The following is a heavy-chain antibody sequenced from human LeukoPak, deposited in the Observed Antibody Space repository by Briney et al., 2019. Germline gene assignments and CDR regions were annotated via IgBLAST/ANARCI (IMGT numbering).Heavy chain of an antibody. Sequence: ASVTVSFTASGYTFTVYYMHWVRQAPGQGLEWMGWINPNSGGTNYAQKFQGRVTMTRDTSISTAYMELSRLRSDDTAVYYCARDRRDFWSGYSFDYWGQGTLVTVSS. CDR1: GYTFTVYY. V-gene: IGHV1-2*02. CDR3: ARDRRDFWSGYSFDY. D-gene: IGHD3-3*01. J-gene: IGHJ4*02. CDR2: INPNSGGT.